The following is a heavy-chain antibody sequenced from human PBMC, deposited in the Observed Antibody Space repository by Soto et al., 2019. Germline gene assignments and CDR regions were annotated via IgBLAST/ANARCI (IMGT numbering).Heavy chain of an antibody. CDR3: AKDALGIAVAGLFDY. J-gene: IGHJ4*02. D-gene: IGHD6-19*01. CDR2: ISWNSGSI. CDR1: GFTFDDYA. V-gene: IGHV3-9*01. Sequence: PGGSLRLSCAASGFTFDDYAMHWVRQAPGKGLEWVSGISWNSGSIGYADSVKGRFTISRDNAKNSLYLQMNSLRAEDTALYYCAKDALGIAVAGLFDYWGQGTLVTVSS.